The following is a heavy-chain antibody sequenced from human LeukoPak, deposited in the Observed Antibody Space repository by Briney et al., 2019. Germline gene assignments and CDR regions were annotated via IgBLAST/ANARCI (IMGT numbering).Heavy chain of an antibody. J-gene: IGHJ4*02. CDR3: ARDRSRGLFDY. V-gene: IGHV4-39*07. Sequence: PSETLSLTCTVSGGSISSSSYYWGWIRQPPGKGLEWIGSIYYSGSTYYNPSLKSRVTISVDTSKNQFSLKLSSVTAADTAVYYCARDRSRGLFDYWGQGTLVTVSS. CDR1: GGSISSSSYY. CDR2: IYYSGST.